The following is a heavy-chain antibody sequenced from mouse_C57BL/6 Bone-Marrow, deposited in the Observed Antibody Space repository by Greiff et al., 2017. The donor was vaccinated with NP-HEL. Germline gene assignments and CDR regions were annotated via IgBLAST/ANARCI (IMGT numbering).Heavy chain of an antibody. CDR3: TRAGEREGY. J-gene: IGHJ2*01. CDR1: GFNIKDDY. Sequence: VQLQQSGAELVRPGASVKLSCTASGFNIKDDYMHWVKQRPEQGLEWIGWIDPENGDTESASKFQGKATITADTSSNTAYLQLSGLTSEDTAVYYCTRAGEREGYWGKGTTLTVSS. CDR2: IDPENGDT. V-gene: IGHV14-4*01.